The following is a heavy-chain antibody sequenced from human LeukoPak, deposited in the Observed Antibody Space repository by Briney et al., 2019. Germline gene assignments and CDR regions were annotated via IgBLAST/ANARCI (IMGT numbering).Heavy chain of an antibody. CDR2: IYYSGSV. V-gene: IGHV4-59*08. J-gene: IGHJ4*02. Sequence: SETLSLTCTVSGGSLTSYYWSWIRQPPGKGLQWIGYIYYSGSVNYNPSLKSRVTISVDTSKDQFSLNLSSVTAADTAVYYCARLGSYFDYWGQGTQVTVSS. CDR3: ARLGSYFDY. CDR1: GGSLTSYY.